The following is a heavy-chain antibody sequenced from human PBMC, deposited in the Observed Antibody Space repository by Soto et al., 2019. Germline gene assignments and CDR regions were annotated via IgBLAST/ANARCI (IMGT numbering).Heavy chain of an antibody. CDR1: GFTFSSYA. J-gene: IGHJ5*02. Sequence: PGGSLRLSCAASGFTFSSYAMHWVRQAPGKGLEWVAVISYDGSNKYYADSVKGRFTISRDNSKNTLYLQMNSLRAEDTAVYYCASSGWYEFNWFDPWGQGTLVTVSS. CDR2: ISYDGSNK. V-gene: IGHV3-30-3*01. D-gene: IGHD6-19*01. CDR3: ASSGWYEFNWFDP.